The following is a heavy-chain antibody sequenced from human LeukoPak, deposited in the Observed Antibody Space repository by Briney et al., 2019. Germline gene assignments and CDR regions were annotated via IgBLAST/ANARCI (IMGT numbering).Heavy chain of an antibody. D-gene: IGHD3-22*01. CDR2: ISWNSGSI. V-gene: IGHV3-9*01. Sequence: PGRSLRLSCAASGFTFDDYAMHWVRQAPGKGLEWVSGISWNSGSIGYADSVKGRFTISRDNAKNSLYLQMNSLRAEDTALYYCAKDIGSSSGYLSGFDYWGQGTLVTVSS. CDR3: AKDIGSSSGYLSGFDY. CDR1: GFTFDDYA. J-gene: IGHJ4*02.